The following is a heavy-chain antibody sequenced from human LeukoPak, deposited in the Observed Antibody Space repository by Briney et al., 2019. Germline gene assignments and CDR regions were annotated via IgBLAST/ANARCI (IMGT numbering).Heavy chain of an antibody. CDR2: ISYDGSNK. CDR1: RFTFSTYG. J-gene: IGHJ2*01. Sequence: GGSLRLSCAASRFTFSTYGMHWVRQAPGKGLEWVAVISYDGSNKYYADSVKGRFTISRDNTKNSFYLQMDSLGAGDTAMYYCAREPPILGFWYLDLWGRGTLVTVSS. D-gene: IGHD1-14*01. CDR3: AREPPILGFWYLDL. V-gene: IGHV3-30*03.